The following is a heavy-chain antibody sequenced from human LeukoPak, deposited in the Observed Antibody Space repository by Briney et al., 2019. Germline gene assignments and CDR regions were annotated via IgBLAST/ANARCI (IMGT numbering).Heavy chain of an antibody. CDR2: MNPNSGNT. Sequence: ASVKVSCKASGYTFTSYDINWVRQATGQGLEWMGWMNPNSGNTGYAQKFQGRVTITRNTSISTAYMELSSLRSEDTAVYYCARMDTAMVTGFYYYYMDVWGKGTTVTVSS. J-gene: IGHJ6*03. CDR1: GYTFTSYD. V-gene: IGHV1-8*03. D-gene: IGHD5-18*01. CDR3: ARMDTAMVTGFYYYYMDV.